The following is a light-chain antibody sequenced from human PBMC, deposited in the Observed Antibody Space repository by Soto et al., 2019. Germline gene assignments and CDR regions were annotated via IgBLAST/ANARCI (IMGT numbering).Light chain of an antibody. J-gene: IGKJ3*01. CDR2: GVS. V-gene: IGKV3-20*01. CDR3: QHYDGPPFT. Sequence: EIVLTQSPGTLSLSPGERATLSCRASQSVNSRFLAWFQQRPGQAPSLLIYGVSRRATGIPDRFSGSGSGTAFTLIISRLEPEDFAVYYCQHYDGPPFTCGPGTKVDIK. CDR1: QSVNSRF.